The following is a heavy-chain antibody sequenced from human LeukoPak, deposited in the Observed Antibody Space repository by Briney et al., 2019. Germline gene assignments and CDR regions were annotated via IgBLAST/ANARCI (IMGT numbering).Heavy chain of an antibody. Sequence: SETLSLTCTVSGGSISNYYWSWIRQPPGKGLEWIANIYYSGSTNHNPSLKSRVTISVDTSKNQFSLKLNSVTAADTAVYYCVGYTSGKVYWGQGTLVTVSS. CDR2: IYYSGST. V-gene: IGHV4-59*01. CDR1: GGSISNYY. J-gene: IGHJ4*02. D-gene: IGHD3-10*01. CDR3: VGYTSGKVY.